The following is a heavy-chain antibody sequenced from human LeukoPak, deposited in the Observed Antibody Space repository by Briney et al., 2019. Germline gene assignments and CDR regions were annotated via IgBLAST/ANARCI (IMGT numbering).Heavy chain of an antibody. J-gene: IGHJ4*02. CDR3: ARYLPAAILFDY. Sequence: SETLSLTCAVSGYSISSGYYCGLIRQPPGKGLECIGIIYHSGSTYYNPSLKSRVTVSVDTSKTQFSLKLSSVTAADTAVYYCARYLPAAILFDYWGQGTLVTVSS. V-gene: IGHV4-38-2*01. D-gene: IGHD2-2*01. CDR1: GYSISSGYY. CDR2: IYHSGST.